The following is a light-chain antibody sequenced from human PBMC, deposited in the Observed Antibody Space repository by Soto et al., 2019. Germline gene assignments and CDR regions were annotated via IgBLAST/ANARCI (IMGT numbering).Light chain of an antibody. CDR2: DAS. J-gene: IGKJ4*01. CDR3: QQFSSYPLT. V-gene: IGKV3-20*01. CDR1: QTVRNNY. Sequence: EIEFIQPPPQPGFPPGERRPLCRTVSQTVRNNYLAWYQQKPGQAPRLLIYDASSRATGIPDRFSGGGSGTDCTRTISRREPEDFAVYYCQQFSSYPLTVGGGTKVDI.